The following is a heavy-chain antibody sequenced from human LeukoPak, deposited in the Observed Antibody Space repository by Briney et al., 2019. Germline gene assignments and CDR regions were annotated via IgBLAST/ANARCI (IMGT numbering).Heavy chain of an antibody. CDR2: IWYDGSNK. CDR3: ARDGGNWRNFDY. D-gene: IGHD1-1*01. J-gene: IGHJ4*02. V-gene: IGHV3-33*01. Sequence: GGSLRLSCAASGFTFSSYGMHWVRQAPGKGLEWVAVIWYDGSNKYYADSVKGRLTISRDNSKNTLYLQMNSLRAEDTAVYYCARDGGNWRNFDYWGQGTLVTVSS. CDR1: GFTFSSYG.